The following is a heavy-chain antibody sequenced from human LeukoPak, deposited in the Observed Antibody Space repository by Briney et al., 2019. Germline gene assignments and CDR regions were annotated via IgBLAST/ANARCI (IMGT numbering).Heavy chain of an antibody. CDR2: INPNSGGT. D-gene: IGHD3-3*01. CDR3: ARGGITIFGVVIWGEY. V-gene: IGHV1-2*06. Sequence: ASVKVSCKASGGTFSSYAISWVRQHPGQGLEWMGRINPNSGGTNYAQKFQGRVTMTRDTSSSTAYMELSRLRSDDTAVYYCARGGITIFGVVIWGEYWGQGTLVTVSS. CDR1: GGTFSSYA. J-gene: IGHJ4*02.